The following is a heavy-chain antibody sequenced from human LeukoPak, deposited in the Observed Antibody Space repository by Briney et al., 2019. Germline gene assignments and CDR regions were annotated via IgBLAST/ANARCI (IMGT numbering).Heavy chain of an antibody. CDR1: GGSFSGYY. D-gene: IGHD3-3*01. CDR3: ARGNFFFDP. V-gene: IGHV4-34*01. CDR2: INHSGST. Sequence: SETLSLTCVVHGGSFSGYYWSWIRQPPGKGLEWIGEINHSGSTNYNPSLKSRVTISIDTSRNQFSLKLSSVTAADTALYYCARGNFFFDPWGQGTLVTVSS. J-gene: IGHJ5*02.